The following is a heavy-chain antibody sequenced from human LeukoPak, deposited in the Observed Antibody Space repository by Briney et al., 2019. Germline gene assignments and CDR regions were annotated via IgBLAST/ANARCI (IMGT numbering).Heavy chain of an antibody. Sequence: PSETLSLTCAVYGGSFSGYYWSWIRQPPGKGLEWIGEINHSGSTNYNPSLKSRVTISVDTSKNQFSLKLSSVTAADTAVYYCARGLAEAVAGDRFFGYWGQGTLVTVSS. V-gene: IGHV4-34*01. D-gene: IGHD6-19*01. CDR1: GGSFSGYY. CDR2: INHSGST. CDR3: ARGLAEAVAGDRFFGY. J-gene: IGHJ4*02.